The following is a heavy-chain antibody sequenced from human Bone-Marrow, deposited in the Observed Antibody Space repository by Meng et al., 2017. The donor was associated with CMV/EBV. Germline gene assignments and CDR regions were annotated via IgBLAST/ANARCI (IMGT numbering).Heavy chain of an antibody. CDR2: ISYDGANK. CDR1: GFTFSSYG. J-gene: IGHJ4*02. D-gene: IGHD2-15*01. Sequence: GESLKISCAASGFTFSSYGMHWVRQAPGKGLEWVAGISYDGANKYYGDSVKGRFTISRDNSKNTLYMEMRAEDTAVYYCARDGGVLGIFDYWGQGTLVTVSS. V-gene: IGHV3-30*19. CDR3: ARDGGVLGIFDY.